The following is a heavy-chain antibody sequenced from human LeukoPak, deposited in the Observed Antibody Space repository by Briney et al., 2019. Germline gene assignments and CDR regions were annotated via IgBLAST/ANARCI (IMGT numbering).Heavy chain of an antibody. V-gene: IGHV3-43*02. CDR2: ISGDGGST. CDR3: VRESESSGWYDY. D-gene: IGHD6-19*01. Sequence: GGSLRLSCAAPGCMFRDYAIHWVRQAPGKGLEWVSLISGDGGSTFYADSVKGRFTISRDNSKNSLYLQMNSLRSDDTALYYYVRESESSGWYDYWGQGTLVTVSS. J-gene: IGHJ4*02. CDR1: GCMFRDYA.